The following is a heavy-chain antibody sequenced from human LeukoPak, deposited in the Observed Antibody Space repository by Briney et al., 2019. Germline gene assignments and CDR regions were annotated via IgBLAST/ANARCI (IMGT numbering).Heavy chain of an antibody. J-gene: IGHJ4*02. CDR3: AKDICGGNWPNDY. D-gene: IGHD4-23*01. CDR2: ISGSSYYI. CDR1: GFTFSSYT. Sequence: GGSLRLSGAASGFTFSSYTMNWVRQAPGKGLEWVSSISGSSYYIYYADSVKGRFTISRDNAKNSLYLQMNSLRAEDTALYYCAKDICGGNWPNDYWGQGTLVTVSS. V-gene: IGHV3-21*01.